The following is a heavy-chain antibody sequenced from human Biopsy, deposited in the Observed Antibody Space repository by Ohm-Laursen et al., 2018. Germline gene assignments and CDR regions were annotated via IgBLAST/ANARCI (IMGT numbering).Heavy chain of an antibody. V-gene: IGHV4-31*03. CDR2: VYNSGTT. D-gene: IGHD5-24*01. J-gene: IGHJ4*02. CDR1: GDAITSSGYC. Sequence: SQTLSLTCTVSGDAITSSGYCWSWIRQRPGKGLEWIGYVYNSGTTYFNPSLKSRLTISIDTSKNQFSLKLTSVTDADTAVYYCAREVATNYHSGPFEYWGQGTLVTVSS. CDR3: AREVATNYHSGPFEY.